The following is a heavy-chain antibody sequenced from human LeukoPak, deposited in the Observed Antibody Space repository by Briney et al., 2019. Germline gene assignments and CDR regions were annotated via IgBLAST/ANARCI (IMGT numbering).Heavy chain of an antibody. D-gene: IGHD6-13*01. J-gene: IGHJ4*02. CDR3: ARDLDSSTWYRGFDY. CDR1: GFTFSSYW. V-gene: IGHV3-7*01. Sequence: GGSLRLSCAASGFTFSSYWMSWVRQAPGKGLEWVANIKQDGSEKYYVDSVKGRFTISRDNAKNSLYLQMNSLRAEDTAVYYCARDLDSSTWYRGFDYWGQGTLVTVSS. CDR2: IKQDGSEK.